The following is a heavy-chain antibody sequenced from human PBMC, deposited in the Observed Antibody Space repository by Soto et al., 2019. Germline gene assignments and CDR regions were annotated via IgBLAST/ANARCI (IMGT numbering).Heavy chain of an antibody. CDR1: GGAFTSYG. CDR3: ARVFGTNWFDP. J-gene: IGHJ5*02. Sequence: ASVKVSCKASGGAFTSYGISWVRHVPGQGLELMGGIIPIMDTTNYAPKFQGRVTISADASTDTAYMELSGLRYEDTAIYYCARVFGTNWFDPWGQGTPVTVSS. D-gene: IGHD3-10*02. CDR2: IIPIMDTT. V-gene: IGHV1-69*13.